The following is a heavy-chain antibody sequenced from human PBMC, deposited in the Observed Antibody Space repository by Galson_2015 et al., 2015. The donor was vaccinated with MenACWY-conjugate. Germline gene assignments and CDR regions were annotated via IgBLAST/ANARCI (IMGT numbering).Heavy chain of an antibody. D-gene: IGHD2/OR15-2a*01. Sequence: SVKVSCKASGDTLRTFPVHWVRQAPGQRFQWMGWINAANDDTKYSENFQGRVTITRDTSANTVYIDLTSLGSEDTAIYYCATRLLSHAFDVWGQGTVVTVSS. CDR2: INAANDDT. V-gene: IGHV1-3*01. CDR1: GDTLRTFP. CDR3: ATRLLSHAFDV. J-gene: IGHJ3*01.